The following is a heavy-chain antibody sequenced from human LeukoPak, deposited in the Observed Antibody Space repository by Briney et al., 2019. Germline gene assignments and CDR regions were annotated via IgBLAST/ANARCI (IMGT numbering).Heavy chain of an antibody. CDR1: GYTFTGYY. V-gene: IGHV1-2*06. CDR2: INPNSGGT. Sequence: ATVKVSCKASGYTFTGYYMHWVRQAPGQGLEWMGRINPNSGGTNYPQKFQVRVTMTRDTTISTANMELSRLRSQDTAVYYCAREEQQLVWPDAYYYMDIWGKGTTVTVSS. CDR3: AREEQQLVWPDAYYYMDI. D-gene: IGHD6-13*01. J-gene: IGHJ6*03.